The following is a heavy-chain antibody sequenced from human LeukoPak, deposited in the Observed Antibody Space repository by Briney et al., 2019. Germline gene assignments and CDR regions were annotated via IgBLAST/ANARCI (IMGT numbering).Heavy chain of an antibody. CDR1: GFTFNSYA. CDR3: ARGLQDI. Sequence: GGSLRLSCAASGFTFNSYAFNWVRQAPGKGLEWVANIKQDGSEKYYVDSVKGRFSISRDNAKNSLYLQMNSLRVEDTAVYYCARGLQDIWGQGTMVTVSS. V-gene: IGHV3-7*01. CDR2: IKQDGSEK. J-gene: IGHJ3*02. D-gene: IGHD1-1*01.